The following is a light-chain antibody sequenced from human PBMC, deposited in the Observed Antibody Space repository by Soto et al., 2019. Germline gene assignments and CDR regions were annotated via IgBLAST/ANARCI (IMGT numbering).Light chain of an antibody. CDR1: NSDIGGYNY. CDR3: SSYAGSSNFVV. J-gene: IGLJ2*01. Sequence: QSVLTQPPSASGSPGQSVTISCTGTNSDIGGYNYVSWYRKHQGKAPQFIIYEVNKRPSGVPDRFSGSKSGNTASLTVSGLQAEDEAHYYCSSYAGSSNFVVFGGWTKVTVL. CDR2: EVN. V-gene: IGLV2-8*01.